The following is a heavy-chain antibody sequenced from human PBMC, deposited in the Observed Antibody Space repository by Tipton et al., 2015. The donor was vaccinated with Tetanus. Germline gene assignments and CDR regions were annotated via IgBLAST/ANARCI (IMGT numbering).Heavy chain of an antibody. CDR3: ARSADNWFDP. J-gene: IGHJ5*02. CDR2: IYYNGNT. Sequence: TLSLTCSLSGGSLSSGTFYWDWIRQRPGKGLEWIGNIYYNGNTLENPSVKGRVTLSLDKSKNQFSLKLRSVTAADTAIYYCARSADNWFDPWGRGILVTVSS. CDR1: GGSLSSGTFY. V-gene: IGHV4-39*01.